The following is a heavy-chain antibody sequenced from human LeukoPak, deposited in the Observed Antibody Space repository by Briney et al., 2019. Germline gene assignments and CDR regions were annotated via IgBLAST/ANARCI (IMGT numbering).Heavy chain of an antibody. CDR2: IDTNSGGT. CDR1: VYTFTCYL. Sequence: ASVTVSFKDSVYTFTCYLMHWVRQVPGPGLEWMGMIDTNSGGTKYAQKLQGRVTITTDTSTSTVYMELRSLRSDDTAVYYCARKGRYSSSTRPLDYWGQGTLVTVSS. V-gene: IGHV1-18*04. CDR3: ARKGRYSSSTRPLDY. J-gene: IGHJ4*02. D-gene: IGHD6-6*01.